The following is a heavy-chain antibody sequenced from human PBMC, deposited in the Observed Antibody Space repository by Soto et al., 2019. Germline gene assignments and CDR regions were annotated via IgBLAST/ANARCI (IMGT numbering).Heavy chain of an antibody. V-gene: IGHV1-18*01. J-gene: IGHJ5*02. CDR2: ISAYNGNT. CDR3: AREAKYNWNYRWFDP. D-gene: IGHD1-7*01. CDR1: GYTFTSYG. Sequence: ASVKVSCKASGYTFTSYGISWVRQAPGQGPEWVGWISAYNGNTNYAQKLQGRVTMTTDTSTSTAYMELRSLRSDDTAVYYCAREAKYNWNYRWFDPWGQGTLVTVSS.